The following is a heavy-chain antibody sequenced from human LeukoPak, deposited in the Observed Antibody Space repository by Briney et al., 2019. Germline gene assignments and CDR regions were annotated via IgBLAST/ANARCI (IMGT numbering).Heavy chain of an antibody. V-gene: IGHV4-59*01. CDR3: ARSYYYDSSGYPIFDY. J-gene: IGHJ4*02. CDR2: IYYSGST. CDR1: GGSISSYY. D-gene: IGHD3-22*01. Sequence: PSETLSLTYTVSGGSISSYYWSWIRQPPGKGLEWIGYIYYSGSTNYNPSLKSRVTISVDTSKNQFSLKLSSVTAADTAVYYCARSYYYDSSGYPIFDYWGQGTLVTVSS.